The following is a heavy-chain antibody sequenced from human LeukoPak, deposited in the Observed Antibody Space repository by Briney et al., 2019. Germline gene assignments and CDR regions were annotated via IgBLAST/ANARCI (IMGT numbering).Heavy chain of an antibody. D-gene: IGHD5-18*01. CDR2: INSDGSST. V-gene: IGHV3-74*01. CDR3: ARDSPNDRGYSYGPPGFDY. Sequence: GGSLRLSCAASGFTFSSYWMHWVRQAPGKGLVWVSRINSDGSSTSYADSVKGRFTISRDNAKNSLYLQMNSLRAEDTAVYYCARDSPNDRGYSYGPPGFDYWGQGTLVTVSS. J-gene: IGHJ4*02. CDR1: GFTFSSYW.